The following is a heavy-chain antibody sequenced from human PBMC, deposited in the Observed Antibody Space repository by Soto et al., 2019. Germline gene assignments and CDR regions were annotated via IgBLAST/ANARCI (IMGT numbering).Heavy chain of an antibody. CDR2: IYYSGST. CDR1: GGSISSYY. J-gene: IGHJ5*02. Sequence: SETLSLTCTVSGGSISSYYWSWIRQPPGKGLEWIGYIYYSGSTNYNPSLKSRVTISVDTSKNQFSLKLSSVTAADTAVYYCARARGDYDMFYWFDPWGQGTLVTVSS. CDR3: ARARGDYDMFYWFDP. V-gene: IGHV4-59*08. D-gene: IGHD4-17*01.